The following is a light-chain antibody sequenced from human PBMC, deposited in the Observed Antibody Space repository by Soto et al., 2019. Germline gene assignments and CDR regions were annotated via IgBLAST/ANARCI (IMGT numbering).Light chain of an antibody. Sequence: TQSPATLSVSPGGRATLSCRASQSISGTLAWYQQKPGQAPRLLISDASNRATGVPARFSGSGSGTDFTLTISSLEPEDFAVYYCHQRQYWPPITFGQGTRLEIK. J-gene: IGKJ5*01. V-gene: IGKV3-11*01. CDR2: DAS. CDR1: QSISGT. CDR3: HQRQYWPPIT.